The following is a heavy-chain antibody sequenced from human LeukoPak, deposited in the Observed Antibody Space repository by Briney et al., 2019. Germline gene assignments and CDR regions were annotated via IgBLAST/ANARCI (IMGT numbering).Heavy chain of an antibody. V-gene: IGHV4-59*01. J-gene: IGHJ4*02. Sequence: SETLSLTCTVSGGSISSYYWSWLRQPPGKGLEWIGYIYYSGSTNYNPSLKSRVTISVDTSKNQFSLKLSSVTAADTAVYYCARALSVGATSYFDYWGQGTLVTVSS. CDR1: GGSISSYY. CDR3: ARALSVGATSYFDY. D-gene: IGHD1-26*01. CDR2: IYYSGST.